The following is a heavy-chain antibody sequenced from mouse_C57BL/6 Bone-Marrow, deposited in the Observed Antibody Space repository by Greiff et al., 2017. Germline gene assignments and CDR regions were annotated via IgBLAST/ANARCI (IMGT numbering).Heavy chain of an antibody. Sequence: VQLQQSGPVLVKPGASVKMSCKASGYTFTDYYMNWVKQSHGKSLEWIGVINPYNGGTSYNQKFKGKATLTVDKSSSTAYMELNSLTSEDAAVYYYARMWDGYCRDYWGQGTTLTVSS. D-gene: IGHD2-3*01. J-gene: IGHJ2*01. CDR2: INPYNGGT. CDR3: ARMWDGYCRDY. V-gene: IGHV1-19*01. CDR1: GYTFTDYY.